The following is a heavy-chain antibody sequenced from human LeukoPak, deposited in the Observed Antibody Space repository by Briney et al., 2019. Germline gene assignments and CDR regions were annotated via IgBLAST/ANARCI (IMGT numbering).Heavy chain of an antibody. D-gene: IGHD2-2*01. CDR3: ARDLVVVPAAMGGMDV. CDR1: GYTFTGYY. Sequence: GASVKVSCKASGYTFTGYYMHWVRQAPGQGLEWMGWINLNSGGTNYAQKFQGRVTMTRDTSISTAYMELSRLRSDDTAVYYCARDLVVVPAAMGGMDVWGQGTTVTVSS. J-gene: IGHJ6*02. V-gene: IGHV1-2*02. CDR2: INLNSGGT.